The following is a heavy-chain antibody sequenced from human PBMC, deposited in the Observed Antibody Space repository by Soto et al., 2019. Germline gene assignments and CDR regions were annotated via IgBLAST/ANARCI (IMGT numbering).Heavy chain of an antibody. V-gene: IGHV1-3*01. CDR3: ARLFHATFDL. J-gene: IGHJ4*02. CDR1: GYTFIKYP. Sequence: ASVKVSCKASGYTFIKYPIQWVRPAPGQRLEWMGWINAGNGDTKCSQSFQGRATLPRATSASTAYMDLSSLRSEDTAIYYCARLFHATFDLWGQGTLVTVSS. CDR2: INAGNGDT.